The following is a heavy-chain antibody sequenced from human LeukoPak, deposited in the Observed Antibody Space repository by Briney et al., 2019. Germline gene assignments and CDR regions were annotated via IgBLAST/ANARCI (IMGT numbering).Heavy chain of an antibody. D-gene: IGHD1-26*01. CDR2: IIPIFGTA. CDR3: ARESSGSYRPYFDY. J-gene: IGHJ4*02. Sequence: SVKVSFKASGGTFSSYAISWVRQAPGQRLEWMGGIIPIFGTANYAQKFQGRVTITADESTSTAYMELSSLRSEDTAVYYCARESSGSYRPYFDYWGQGTLVTVSS. CDR1: GGTFSSYA. V-gene: IGHV1-69*01.